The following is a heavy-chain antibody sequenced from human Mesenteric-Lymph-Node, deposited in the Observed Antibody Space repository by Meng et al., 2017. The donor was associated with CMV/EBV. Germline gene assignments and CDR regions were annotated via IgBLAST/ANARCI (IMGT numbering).Heavy chain of an antibody. V-gene: IGHV3-9*01. J-gene: IGHJ6*02. CDR3: ARRSYYGMDV. Sequence: SLKISCAASGFTFDNYAMHWVRQVPGKGLEWVSGINWNGGSVGYADSVKGRFTLSRDNADNSLYLQMNSLRPEDTALYYCARRSYYGMDVWGQGTTVTVSS. CDR1: GFTFDNYA. CDR2: INWNGGSV.